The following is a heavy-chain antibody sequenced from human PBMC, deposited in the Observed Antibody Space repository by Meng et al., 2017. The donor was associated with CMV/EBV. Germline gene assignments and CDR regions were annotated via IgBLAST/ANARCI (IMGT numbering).Heavy chain of an antibody. D-gene: IGHD6-19*01. Sequence: QGQLVGSGGGVVTPGRSLRLSCAASGFTFSSYAMHWVRQAPGKGLEWVAVISCDGSNKYYADSVKGRFTISRDNSKNTLYLQMNSLRAEDTAVYYCARGSVAGFDYWGQGTLVTGSS. V-gene: IGHV3-30-3*01. CDR2: ISCDGSNK. CDR3: ARGSVAGFDY. J-gene: IGHJ4*02. CDR1: GFTFSSYA.